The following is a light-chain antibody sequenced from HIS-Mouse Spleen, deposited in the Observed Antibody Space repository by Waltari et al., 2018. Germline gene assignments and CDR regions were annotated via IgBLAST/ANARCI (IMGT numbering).Light chain of an antibody. Sequence: DIQMTQSPSTLSASVGDRVTITCRASQSISSWLAWYQQKPGKAPKLLIYKASSLESGVPSRFSGSGSGTEFTLTISSLQPDDFATYYCQQYNSWWTFGQATKVEIK. V-gene: IGKV1-5*03. CDR1: QSISSW. J-gene: IGKJ1*01. CDR2: KAS. CDR3: QQYNSWWT.